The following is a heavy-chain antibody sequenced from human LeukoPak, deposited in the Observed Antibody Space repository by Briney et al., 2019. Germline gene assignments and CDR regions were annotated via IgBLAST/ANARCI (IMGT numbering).Heavy chain of an antibody. J-gene: IGHJ4*02. D-gene: IGHD3-10*01. Sequence: GSLRLSCAASGFIFNNYAMAWARLTPGRRLEWVSAIIASGGTTYYSDSVKGRFTTSRGSSTNTLYLQLSSLRAEDTAIYYCARGGSVFTYFFDYWGQGTLVTVSS. CDR1: GFIFNNYA. CDR3: ARGGSVFTYFFDY. V-gene: IGHV3-23*01. CDR2: IIASGGTT.